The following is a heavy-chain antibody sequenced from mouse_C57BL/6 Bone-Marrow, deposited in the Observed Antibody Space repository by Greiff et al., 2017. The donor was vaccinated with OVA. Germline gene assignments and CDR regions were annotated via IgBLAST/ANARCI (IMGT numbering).Heavy chain of an antibody. J-gene: IGHJ4*01. Sequence: QVQLQQSGPGLVAPSQSLSITCTVSGFSLTSYGVHWVRQPPGKGLEWLVVIWSDGSTTYNSALKSRLSISKDNSKSQVFLKMNSLQTDDTAMYYCARHRDWDVDAMDYWGQGTSVTVSS. D-gene: IGHD4-1*01. V-gene: IGHV2-6-1*01. CDR3: ARHRDWDVDAMDY. CDR2: IWSDGST. CDR1: GFSLTSYG.